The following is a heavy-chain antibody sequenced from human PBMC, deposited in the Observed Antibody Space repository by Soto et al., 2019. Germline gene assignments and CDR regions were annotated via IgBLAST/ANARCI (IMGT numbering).Heavy chain of an antibody. CDR2: IYYSGST. Sequence: SETLSLTCTVSGGSISSYYWSWIRQPPGKGLEWIGYIYYSGSTNYNPSLKSRVTISVDTSKNQFSLKLSSVTAADTAVYYCARQKGFLVFFAPPKGNWFAPWGRGTLVPVSS. V-gene: IGHV4-59*08. CDR3: ARQKGFLVFFAPPKGNWFAP. D-gene: IGHD3-3*02. J-gene: IGHJ5*02. CDR1: GGSISSYY.